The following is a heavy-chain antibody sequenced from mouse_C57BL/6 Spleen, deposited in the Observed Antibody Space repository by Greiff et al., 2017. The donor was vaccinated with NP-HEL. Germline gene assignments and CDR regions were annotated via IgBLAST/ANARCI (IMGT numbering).Heavy chain of an antibody. CDR3: ARTGSGWDGYFDV. CDR2: IYYSGTI. D-gene: IGHD4-1*01. J-gene: IGHJ1*03. Sequence: EVQLQESGPGLVKPSQTVFLTCTVTGISITTGNYRWSWIRQFPGNKLEWIGYIYYSGTITYNPSLTSRTTITRDTPTNPFFLEMNSLTAEDTATYYCARTGSGWDGYFDVWGTGTTVTVSS. CDR1: GISITTGNYR. V-gene: IGHV3-5*01.